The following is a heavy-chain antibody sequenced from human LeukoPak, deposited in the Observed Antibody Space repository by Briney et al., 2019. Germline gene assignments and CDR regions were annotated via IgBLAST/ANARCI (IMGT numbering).Heavy chain of an antibody. CDR3: AHRHVAAGGTLKDCLDI. CDR2: IYGDDDK. D-gene: IGHD6-13*01. Sequence: SGPTQTMPTNTLTLTCAFSEFSLSTSTVGVGWIRQPPGKALEWLALIYGDDDKVYSPSLKSRLTITKDTSKNQVVITLTNMDPVDTATYYCAHRHVAAGGTLKDCLDIWAKGTRVTVSS. J-gene: IGHJ4*02. CDR1: EFSLSTSTVG. V-gene: IGHV2-5*02.